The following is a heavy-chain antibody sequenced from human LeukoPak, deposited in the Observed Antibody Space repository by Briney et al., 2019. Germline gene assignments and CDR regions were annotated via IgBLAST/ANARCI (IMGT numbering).Heavy chain of an antibody. D-gene: IGHD5-18*01. CDR2: IYSGGST. CDR1: GFTVSSNY. J-gene: IGHJ4*02. Sequence: GRPLRLSCAASGFTVSSNYMSWVRQAPGKGLEWVSVIYSGGSTYYADSVKGRFTISRDNSKNTLYLQMNSLRAEDTAVYYCARGVQLGAFDYWGQGTLVTVSS. CDR3: ARGVQLGAFDY. V-gene: IGHV3-66*02.